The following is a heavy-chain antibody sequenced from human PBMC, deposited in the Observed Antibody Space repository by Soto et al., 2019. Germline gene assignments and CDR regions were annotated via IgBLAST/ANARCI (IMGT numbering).Heavy chain of an antibody. Sequence: QLQLQESGSGLVRPSQTLSLTCAVSGGSISSGGYSWNWIRQPPGKGLEWIGYIYHSGSTLYNPSPQGRVTISVDKSKNQFSLKLSSVTAADTAVYYCARDQLEGNWFDPWGQGPLVTVSS. D-gene: IGHD1-1*01. CDR2: IYHSGST. V-gene: IGHV4-30-2*01. J-gene: IGHJ5*02. CDR1: GGSISSGGYS. CDR3: ARDQLEGNWFDP.